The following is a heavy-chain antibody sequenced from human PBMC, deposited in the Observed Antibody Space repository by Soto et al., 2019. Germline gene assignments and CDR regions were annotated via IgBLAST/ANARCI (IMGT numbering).Heavy chain of an antibody. D-gene: IGHD6-19*01. Sequence: SGPTLVNPTQTLTLTCTFSGFSLSTSGVRVGWIRQPPGKALEWLALIYWDDDKRYSPSLKSRLTITKDTSKNQVVLTVTNMDPVDTATYYCARIMKGGAVAVNYFDYWGQGTLVTVSS. V-gene: IGHV2-5*02. CDR1: GFSLSTSGVR. J-gene: IGHJ4*02. CDR2: IYWDDDK. CDR3: ARIMKGGAVAVNYFDY.